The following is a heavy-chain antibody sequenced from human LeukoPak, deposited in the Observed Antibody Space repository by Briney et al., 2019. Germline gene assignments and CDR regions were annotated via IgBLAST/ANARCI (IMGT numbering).Heavy chain of an antibody. CDR3: TRRRKYLSHFDY. Sequence: PSETLSLTCTVYGGSFSGYYWSWIRQPPGKGLEWIGEINHSGSTNYNPSLKSRVTISVDTSKNQFSLKLSSVTAADTAVYYCTRRRKYLSHFDYWGQGTLVTVSS. D-gene: IGHD2-2*01. CDR1: GGSFSGYY. J-gene: IGHJ4*02. V-gene: IGHV4-34*01. CDR2: INHSGST.